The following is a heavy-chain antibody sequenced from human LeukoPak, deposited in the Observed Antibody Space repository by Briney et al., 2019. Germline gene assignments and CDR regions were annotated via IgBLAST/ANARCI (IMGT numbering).Heavy chain of an antibody. CDR1: GGSISSYY. J-gene: IGHJ3*02. Sequence: SETLSLTCTVSGGSISSYYWSWIRQPPGKGLGWIGYIYYSGSTNYNPSLKSRVTISVDTSKNQFSLKLSSVTAADTAVYYCARAPGLSSAFDIWGQGTMVTVSS. CDR2: IYYSGST. V-gene: IGHV4-59*01. CDR3: ARAPGLSSAFDI. D-gene: IGHD3-3*02.